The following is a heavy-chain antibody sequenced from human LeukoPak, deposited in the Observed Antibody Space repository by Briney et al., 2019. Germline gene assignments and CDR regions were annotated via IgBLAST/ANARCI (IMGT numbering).Heavy chain of an antibody. D-gene: IGHD2-21*01. CDR2: IGGSGLDT. CDR3: AKEGVILGPSHFDH. J-gene: IGHJ4*02. Sequence: GGSLRLSCTASGYTFSSYGMTWVRQAPGKGLEWVSSIGGSGLDTYYPDSVKGRFFISRDNAKSTLYLQMNSLGAEDTAVYFCAKEGVILGPSHFDHWGQGTLVTVSS. CDR1: GYTFSSYG. V-gene: IGHV3-23*01.